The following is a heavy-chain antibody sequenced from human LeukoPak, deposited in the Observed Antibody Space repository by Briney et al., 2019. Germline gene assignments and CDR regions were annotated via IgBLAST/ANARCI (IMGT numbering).Heavy chain of an antibody. Sequence: GESLKISCKGSGYSFTTYWIGWVRQMPGKGLEWMGIIYPGDSNTRYSPSFQGQVTMSADKSISTAHLLWRTLKASDTAMYYCARRGYYSYDAFDIWGQGTMVTVSS. V-gene: IGHV5-51*01. CDR2: IYPGDSNT. D-gene: IGHD3-22*01. CDR1: GYSFTTYW. CDR3: ARRGYYSYDAFDI. J-gene: IGHJ3*02.